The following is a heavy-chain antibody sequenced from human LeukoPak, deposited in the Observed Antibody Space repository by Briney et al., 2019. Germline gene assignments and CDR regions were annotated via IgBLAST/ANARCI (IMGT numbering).Heavy chain of an antibody. V-gene: IGHV3-30*18. CDR3: AKGAADYQDYYFDS. CDR1: GFTFKNFG. Sequence: GGSLRLSCSACGFTFKNFGMHWVRQAPGKGMEWVAVISYDGNIDYYADSVRGRFTISRDNSKKTLYLQMNSLRTEDTAVYYCAKGAADYQDYYFDSWGQGTLVTVSS. J-gene: IGHJ4*02. CDR2: ISYDGNID. D-gene: IGHD4-11*01.